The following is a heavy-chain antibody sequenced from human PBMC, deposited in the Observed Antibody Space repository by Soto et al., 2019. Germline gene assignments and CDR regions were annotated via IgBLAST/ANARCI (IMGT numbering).Heavy chain of an antibody. CDR3: ARDHKGGYYYYGMGV. CDR2: ISSSGSTI. CDR1: GFTFSSYE. J-gene: IGHJ6*02. V-gene: IGHV3-48*03. Sequence: GGSLRLSCAASGFTFSSYEMNWVRQAPGKGLEWVSYISSSGSTIYYADSVKGRFTISRDNAKNSLYLQMNSLRAEDTAVYYCARDHKGGYYYYGMGVWGQGTTVTVSS.